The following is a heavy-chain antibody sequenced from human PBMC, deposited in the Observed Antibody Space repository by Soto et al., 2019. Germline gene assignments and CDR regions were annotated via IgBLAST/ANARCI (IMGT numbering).Heavy chain of an antibody. V-gene: IGHV1-69*01. Sequence: QGQLVQSGAEVKKPGSSVKVSCKASGGTFSSYAISWVRQAPGQGLEWMGGIIPIFGTANYAQKFQGRVTITADESTSTAYMELSSLRSEDTAVYYCARGMNTESIAAPAHYYGMDVWGQGTTVTVSS. J-gene: IGHJ6*02. CDR1: GGTFSSYA. D-gene: IGHD6-6*01. CDR3: ARGMNTESIAAPAHYYGMDV. CDR2: IIPIFGTA.